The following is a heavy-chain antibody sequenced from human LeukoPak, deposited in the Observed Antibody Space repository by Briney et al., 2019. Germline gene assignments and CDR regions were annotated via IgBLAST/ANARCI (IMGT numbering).Heavy chain of an antibody. CDR1: GGSISSSW. D-gene: IGHD6-13*01. V-gene: IGHV4-4*02. J-gene: IGHJ3*02. Sequence: SGTLSLTCAVSGGSISSSWWSWVRQPPGKGLEWIGEIFHSGSTNYNPSLKSRVTISVDKSKNHFSLELTSVTAADTAVYYCARHSAHSSTNDAFDMWGQGTLVIVSS. CDR2: IFHSGST. CDR3: ARHSAHSSTNDAFDM.